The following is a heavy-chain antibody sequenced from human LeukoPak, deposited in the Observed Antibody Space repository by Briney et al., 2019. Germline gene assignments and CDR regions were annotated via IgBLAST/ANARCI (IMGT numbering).Heavy chain of an antibody. CDR1: GGSFSGYY. J-gene: IGHJ4*02. D-gene: IGHD6-19*01. Sequence: SETLSLTCAVYGGSFSGYYWSWIRQPPGKGLEWIGEINHSGSTNYNPSLKSRVTISVDTSKNQFSLKLSSVTAADTAVYYCARTPSGGGGWFPPDYWGQGTLVTVSS. CDR3: ARTPSGGGGWFPPDY. CDR2: INHSGST. V-gene: IGHV4-34*01.